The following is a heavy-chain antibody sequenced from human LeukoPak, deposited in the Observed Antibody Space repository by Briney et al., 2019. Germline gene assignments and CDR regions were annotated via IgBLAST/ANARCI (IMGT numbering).Heavy chain of an antibody. V-gene: IGHV3-23*01. D-gene: IGHD5-24*01. CDR1: GFTFSSYA. Sequence: GGSLRLSCAASGFTFSSYAMSWVRQAPGKGLEWVSAISGSGGSTYYADSVKGRFTISRDNSKNTLYLQMNSLRAEDTAVYYCARDDGYNFWYFDYWGQGTLVTVSS. CDR2: ISGSGGST. J-gene: IGHJ4*02. CDR3: ARDDGYNFWYFDY.